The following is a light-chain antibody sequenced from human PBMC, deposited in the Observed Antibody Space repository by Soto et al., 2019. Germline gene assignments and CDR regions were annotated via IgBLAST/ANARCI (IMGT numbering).Light chain of an antibody. CDR2: EVT. CDR1: RSDVGGYNF. V-gene: IGLV2-14*01. CDR3: CTYARNRLYV. Sequence: QSAPTQPASVSGSPGHSITISCTGTRSDVGGYNFVAWYQQKPGKAPKLLIYEVTHRPSGISARFSGSKSGNMASLTISGLQDEDEASYYCCTYARNRLYVFGSGTKVTVL. J-gene: IGLJ1*01.